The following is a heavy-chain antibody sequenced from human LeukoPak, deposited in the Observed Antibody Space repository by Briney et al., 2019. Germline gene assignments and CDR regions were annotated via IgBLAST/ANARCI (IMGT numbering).Heavy chain of an antibody. V-gene: IGHV3-74*01. CDR3: ARPPTRYDGYAFDI. Sequence: PGGSLRLSCAASGFTFSSYWMHWVRQAPGKGLVWVSRINSDGSSTSYADSVKGRFTISRDNAKNTLYLQMNSLRAEDTAVYYCARPPTRYDGYAFDIWGQGTMVTVSS. J-gene: IGHJ3*02. D-gene: IGHD5-12*01. CDR1: GFTFSSYW. CDR2: INSDGSST.